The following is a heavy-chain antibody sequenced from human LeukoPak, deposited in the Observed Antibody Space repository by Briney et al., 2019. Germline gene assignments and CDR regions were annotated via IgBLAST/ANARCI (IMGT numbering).Heavy chain of an antibody. CDR1: GFTFSTYA. Sequence: GGSLRLSCAASGFTFSTYAMSWVRQAPGKGLEWVSAIGGSGGSTYYADSVKGRLTISRGNSKNTLYLQMNSLRAEDTAVYYCVREGSIVGATGAFDIWGQGTMVTVSS. J-gene: IGHJ3*02. V-gene: IGHV3-23*01. CDR3: VREGSIVGATGAFDI. D-gene: IGHD1-26*01. CDR2: IGGSGGST.